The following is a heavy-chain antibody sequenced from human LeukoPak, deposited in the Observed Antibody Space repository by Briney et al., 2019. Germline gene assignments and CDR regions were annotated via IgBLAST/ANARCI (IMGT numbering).Heavy chain of an antibody. CDR1: GGSISSYY. CDR2: IYYSGST. V-gene: IGHV4-59*01. CDR3: ANYSSSWYAAYFDY. D-gene: IGHD6-13*01. J-gene: IGHJ4*02. Sequence: SETLSLTCTVSGGSISSYYWSWIRQPPGKGLEWIGYIYYSGSTNYNPSLKSRVTISVDTSKNQFSLKLSSVTAADTAVYYCANYSSSWYAAYFDYWGQGTLVTVSS.